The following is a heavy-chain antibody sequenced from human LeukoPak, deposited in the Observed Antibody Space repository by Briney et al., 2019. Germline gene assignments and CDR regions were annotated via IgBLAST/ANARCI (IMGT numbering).Heavy chain of an antibody. CDR2: ISSSSSTI. J-gene: IGHJ6*03. D-gene: IGHD2-2*01. CDR3: AKDSVGYCSSTSCWGPYYYYYMDV. CDR1: GFTFSSYS. Sequence: GGSLRLSCAASGFTFSSYSMNWVRQAPGKGLEWVSYISSSSSTIYYADSVKGRFTISRDNAKNSLYLQMNSLRAEDTAVYYCAKDSVGYCSSTSCWGPYYYYYMDVWGKGTTVTISS. V-gene: IGHV3-48*01.